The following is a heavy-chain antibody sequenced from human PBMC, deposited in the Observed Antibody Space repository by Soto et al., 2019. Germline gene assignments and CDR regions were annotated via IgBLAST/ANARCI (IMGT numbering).Heavy chain of an antibody. CDR3: ARAWYYYDSSGPLYYYYYGMDV. CDR2: IIPIFGTA. Sequence: GASVKSSCKAFGVTFSSYAISGVRQAPGQGLDWMGGIIPIFGTANYAQKFQGRVTITADESTSTAYMELSSLRSEDTAMYYCARAWYYYDSSGPLYYYYYGMDVWGQGTTVTVSS. CDR1: GVTFSSYA. J-gene: IGHJ6*02. D-gene: IGHD3-22*01. V-gene: IGHV1-69*13.